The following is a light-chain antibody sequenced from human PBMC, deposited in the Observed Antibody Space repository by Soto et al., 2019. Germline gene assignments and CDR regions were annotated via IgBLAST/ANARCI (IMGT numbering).Light chain of an antibody. CDR2: AVT. V-gene: IGLV2-14*01. CDR1: SSDVGGYNY. J-gene: IGLJ1*01. CDR3: SSYTSSSTR. Sequence: QSALTQPASVSGSPGQSITISCTGTSSDVGGYNYVSWYQQHPGKAPKLMIYAVTDRPSGVSSRVSGSKSGNTSSLTISGLQAEDEADYYCSSYTSSSTRFGTGTKVTVL.